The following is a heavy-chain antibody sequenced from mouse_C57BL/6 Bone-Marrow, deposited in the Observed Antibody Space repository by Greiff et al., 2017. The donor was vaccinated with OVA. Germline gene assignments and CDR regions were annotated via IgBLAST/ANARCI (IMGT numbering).Heavy chain of an antibody. CDR1: GYSITSDY. CDR2: ISYSGST. CDR3: ARYSNDGYFDY. D-gene: IGHD2-12*01. V-gene: IGHV3-8*01. J-gene: IGHJ2*01. Sequence: EVNVVESGPGLAKPSQSLSLTCSVTGYSITSDYWNWIRKFPGNKLEYMGYISYSGSTYYNPSPKRRISITRDTTKNQYYLQLNSVTTEDTATYYCARYSNDGYFDYWGQGTTLTVSS.